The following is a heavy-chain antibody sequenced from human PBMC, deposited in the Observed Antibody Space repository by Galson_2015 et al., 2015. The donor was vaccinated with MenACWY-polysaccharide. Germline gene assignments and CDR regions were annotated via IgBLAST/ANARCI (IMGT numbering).Heavy chain of an antibody. Sequence: TLSLTCPVSGGSINSGNYYWSWIRQSAGKGLEWIGRIFASGHTDYNPSLKSRVTISLDTSQNQFSLRLSSVTAADTAVYSCARGCAYGGKGPRASEIWGQGTMVPASS. D-gene: IGHD4-23*01. V-gene: IGHV4-61*02. CDR3: ARGCAYGGKGPRASEI. J-gene: IGHJ3*02. CDR2: IFASGHT. CDR1: GGSINSGNYY.